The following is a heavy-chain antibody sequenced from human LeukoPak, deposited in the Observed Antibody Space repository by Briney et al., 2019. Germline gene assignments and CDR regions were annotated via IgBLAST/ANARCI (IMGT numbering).Heavy chain of an antibody. CDR1: GFTFSHSP. J-gene: IGHJ4*02. CDR2: ISYDGGNK. V-gene: IGHV3-30-3*02. D-gene: IGHD4-17*01. CDR3: AKVLTVLTLGYFAY. Sequence: PGRSLRLSCVGSGFTFSHSPLHWVRQAPGKGLEWVAVISYDGGNKYYADSVKGRFTISRDNSKNTLYLQMNSLRTEDTAVYYCAKVLTVLTLGYFAYWGQGTLVNVSS.